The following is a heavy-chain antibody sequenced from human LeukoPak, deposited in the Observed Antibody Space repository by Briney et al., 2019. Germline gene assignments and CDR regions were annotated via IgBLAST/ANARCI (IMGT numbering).Heavy chain of an antibody. D-gene: IGHD3-3*01. CDR2: INPNSGGT. CDR1: GYTFTGYY. J-gene: IGHJ6*03. Sequence: ASVKVSCKASGYTFTGYYMHWVRQAPGQGLEWMGWINPNSGGTNYAQKFQGRVTMTRDTSISTAYMELSRLRSDDTAVYYCARIRSGGRRGYYYYMDVWGKGTTVTISS. CDR3: ARIRSGGRRGYYYYMDV. V-gene: IGHV1-2*02.